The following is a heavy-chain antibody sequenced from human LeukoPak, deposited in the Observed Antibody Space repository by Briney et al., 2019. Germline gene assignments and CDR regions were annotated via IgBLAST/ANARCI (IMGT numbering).Heavy chain of an antibody. D-gene: IGHD2-15*01. V-gene: IGHV7-4-1*02. CDR2: INTNTGNP. CDR3: ARDLIPLGYCSGGSCYGAFDM. J-gene: IGHJ3*02. CDR1: GYTFTSYA. Sequence: ASVKVSCKASGYTFTSYAMNWVRQAPGQGLEWMGWINTNTGNPTYAQGFTGRFVFSLDTSVSTAYLQISSLKAEDTAVYYCARDLIPLGYCSGGSCYGAFDMWGQGTMVTVSS.